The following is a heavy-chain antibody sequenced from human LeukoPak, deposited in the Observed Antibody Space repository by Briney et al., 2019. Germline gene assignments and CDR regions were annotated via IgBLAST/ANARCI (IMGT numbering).Heavy chain of an antibody. CDR1: GGTFSSYA. CDR2: IIPIFGTA. CDR3: ARDYYDSSGDYYGMDV. Sequence: SVKVSCKASGGTFSSYAISWVRQAPGQGLEWMGGIIPIFGTANYAQKFQGRVTITADGSTSTAYMELSSLRSEDTAVYYCARDYYDSSGDYYGMDVWGQGTTVTVSS. V-gene: IGHV1-69*13. D-gene: IGHD3-22*01. J-gene: IGHJ6*02.